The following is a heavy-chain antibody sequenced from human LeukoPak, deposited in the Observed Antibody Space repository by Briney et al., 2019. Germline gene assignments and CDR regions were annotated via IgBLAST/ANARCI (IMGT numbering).Heavy chain of an antibody. J-gene: IGHJ4*02. CDR2: INSDGSST. D-gene: IGHD3-22*01. CDR1: GFTFSSYW. Sequence: PGGSLRLSCAASGFTFSSYWMHWVRQAPGKGLVWVSRINSDGSSTSYADSVKGRFTISRDNAKNSLYLQMNSLRAEDTAVYYCARDHDDSSGDFDYWGQGTLVTVSS. V-gene: IGHV3-74*01. CDR3: ARDHDDSSGDFDY.